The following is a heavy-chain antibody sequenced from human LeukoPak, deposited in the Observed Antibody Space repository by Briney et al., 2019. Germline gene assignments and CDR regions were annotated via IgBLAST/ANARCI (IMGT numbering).Heavy chain of an antibody. CDR2: INHSGST. CDR3: ASGYYYDSSGYSYFQH. V-gene: IGHV4-34*01. J-gene: IGHJ1*01. CDR1: GGSFRGYH. Sequence: SETLSLTCAVYGGSFRGYHWSWLRQPPGKGLEGIGQINHSGSTNYNPSRNSRVTISVDTSKNQFSLKLSSVTAADTAVYYCASGYYYDSSGYSYFQHWGQGTLVTVSS. D-gene: IGHD3-22*01.